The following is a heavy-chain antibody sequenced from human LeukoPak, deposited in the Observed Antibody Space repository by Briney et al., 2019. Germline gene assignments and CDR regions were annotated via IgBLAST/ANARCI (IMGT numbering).Heavy chain of an antibody. D-gene: IGHD2/OR15-2a*01. V-gene: IGHV3-48*01. J-gene: IGHJ4*02. CDR1: GFTFSGDR. Sequence: GGSLRLSCAASGFTFSGDRMNWVRQAPGKGLEWVSYISSSSKTIYYADSGKGRFTISRDNAKNSLYLQMNSLRAEDTAVYYCARGGGRHVEYWGQGNLVTVSS. CDR2: ISSSSKTI. CDR3: ARGGGRHVEY.